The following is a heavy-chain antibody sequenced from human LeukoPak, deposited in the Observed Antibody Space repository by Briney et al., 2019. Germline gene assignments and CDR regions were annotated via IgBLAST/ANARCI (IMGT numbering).Heavy chain of an antibody. CDR2: FDPEDGET. CDR3: ATDQDFWSGYSA. Sequence: GASVKVSCKVSGYTLTELSMHWVRQAPGKGLEWKGGFDPEDGETIYAQKFQGRVTMTEDASTDTAYMELSSLRSEDTAVYYCATDQDFWSGYSAWGQGTLVTVSS. J-gene: IGHJ4*02. V-gene: IGHV1-24*01. D-gene: IGHD3-3*01. CDR1: GYTLTELS.